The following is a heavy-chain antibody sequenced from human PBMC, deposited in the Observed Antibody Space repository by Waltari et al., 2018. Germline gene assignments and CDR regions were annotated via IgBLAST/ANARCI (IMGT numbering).Heavy chain of an antibody. CDR2: IYSGGST. J-gene: IGHJ5*02. CDR3: ARTSKGHWMDP. CDR1: GFTVSSNY. Sequence: EVQLVESGGGLIQPGGSLRLSCAASGFTVSSNYMSWVRQAPGKGLVWVSVIYSGGSTYYADSVKGRFTISRDNSKNTLYLQMNSLRAEDTAVYYCARTSKGHWMDPWGQGTLVTVSS. V-gene: IGHV3-53*01.